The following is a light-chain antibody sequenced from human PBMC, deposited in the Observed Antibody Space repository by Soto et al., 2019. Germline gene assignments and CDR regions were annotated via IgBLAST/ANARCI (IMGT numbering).Light chain of an antibody. CDR1: QSISSW. CDR2: DAS. V-gene: IGKV1-5*01. Sequence: IQMTQSPSTLSASVGYRVTITCRASQSISSWLAWYQQKPGKAPKLLIYDASSLESGVPSRFSGSGSGTEFTLTISSLQPDDFATYYCQQYNSYRTFAQGTKV. CDR3: QQYNSYRT. J-gene: IGKJ1*01.